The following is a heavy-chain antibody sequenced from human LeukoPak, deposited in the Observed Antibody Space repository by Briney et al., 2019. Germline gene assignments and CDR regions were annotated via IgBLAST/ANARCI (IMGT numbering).Heavy chain of an antibody. V-gene: IGHV3-30*04. Sequence: PGRSLRLSCAASGFTFSSYAMHWVRQAPGKGLEWVAVISYDGSNKYYADSVKGRFTIPRDNSKNTLYLQMNSLRAEDTAVYYCARDQRRILWFGELSAFDYWGQGTLVTVSS. D-gene: IGHD3-10*01. CDR2: ISYDGSNK. CDR1: GFTFSSYA. J-gene: IGHJ4*02. CDR3: ARDQRRILWFGELSAFDY.